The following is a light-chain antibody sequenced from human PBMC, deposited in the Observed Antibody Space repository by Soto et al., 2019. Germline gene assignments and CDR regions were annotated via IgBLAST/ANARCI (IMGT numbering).Light chain of an antibody. CDR3: QSYDSSLSGVV. CDR2: ANN. J-gene: IGLJ2*01. V-gene: IGLV1-40*01. Sequence: QSVLTQPPSVSGVPGQRVTISCTGSRSNIGARYDVHWYQQLPGTAPKLLIYANNNRPSGVPDRFSGSKTGTSASLAITGLQAEDEADYFCQSYDSSLSGVVFGGGTKLTVL. CDR1: RSNIGARYD.